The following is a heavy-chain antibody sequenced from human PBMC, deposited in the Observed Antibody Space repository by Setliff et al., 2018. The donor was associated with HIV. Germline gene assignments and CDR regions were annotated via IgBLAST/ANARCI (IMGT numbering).Heavy chain of an antibody. D-gene: IGHD1-26*01. CDR3: TTDHGEWELRSTQAHRSQTIDY. CDR2: IDRDGSET. CDR1: RFTFNDYW. V-gene: IGHV3-7*03. Sequence: AGGSLRLSCVASRFTFNDYWMSWVRQAPGKGLEWVANIDRDGSETNYVDSVKGRFTISRDDSKNTLYLQMNSLKTEDTAVYYCTTDHGEWELRSTQAHRSQTIDYWGQGTLVTVSS. J-gene: IGHJ4*02.